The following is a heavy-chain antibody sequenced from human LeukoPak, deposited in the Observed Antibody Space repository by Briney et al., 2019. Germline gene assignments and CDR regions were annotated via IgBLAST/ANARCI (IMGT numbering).Heavy chain of an antibody. J-gene: IGHJ3*02. V-gene: IGHV1-18*04. CDR2: ISAYNGNT. Sequence: ASVKVSCKASGYTFTGYYMHWVRQAPGQGLEWMGWISAYNGNTNYAQKLQGRVTMTTDTSTSTAYMELRSLRSDDTAVYYCARDGGYYDFWSGYYPDAFDIWGQGTMVTVSS. D-gene: IGHD3-3*01. CDR1: GYTFTGYY. CDR3: ARDGGYYDFWSGYYPDAFDI.